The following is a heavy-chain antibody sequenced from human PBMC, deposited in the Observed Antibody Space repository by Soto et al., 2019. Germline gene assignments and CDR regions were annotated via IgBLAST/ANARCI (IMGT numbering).Heavy chain of an antibody. Sequence: QVQLQESGPGLVKPSETLSLTCTVSGGSVSSGSYYWSWIRQPPGKGLEWIGYIYYSGSTNYNPSLKSRVTISVDTSKNQCSLKLSSVTAADTAVYYCARGLLEWLLNFDYWGQGTLVTVSS. CDR3: ARGLLEWLLNFDY. CDR1: GGSVSSGSYY. CDR2: IYYSGST. J-gene: IGHJ4*02. V-gene: IGHV4-61*01. D-gene: IGHD3-3*01.